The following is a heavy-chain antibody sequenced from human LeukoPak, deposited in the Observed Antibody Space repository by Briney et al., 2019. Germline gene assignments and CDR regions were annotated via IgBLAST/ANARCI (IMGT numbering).Heavy chain of an antibody. CDR2: IKQDGSEK. D-gene: IGHD6-13*01. Sequence: GGSLRLSCAASGFTFSSYWMSWVRQAPGKGLEWVANIKQDGSEKYYVDSVKGRFTISRDNAKNSLYLQMNSLRAEDTAVYYCARVGVFSSSWLVSWGQGTLVTVSS. V-gene: IGHV3-7*01. CDR3: ARVGVFSSSWLVS. CDR1: GFTFSSYW. J-gene: IGHJ5*01.